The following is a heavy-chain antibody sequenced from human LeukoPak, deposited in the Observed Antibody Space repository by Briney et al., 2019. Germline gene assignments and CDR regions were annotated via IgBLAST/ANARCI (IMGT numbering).Heavy chain of an antibody. V-gene: IGHV4-34*01. J-gene: IGHJ5*02. CDR2: INHSGST. Sequence: SETLSLTCAVYGGSFSGYYWSWIRQPPGKGLEWIGEINHSGSTNYNPPLKSRVTISVDTSKNQFSLKLSSVTAADTAVYYCARRRYCSGGSCHNWFDPWGQGTLVTVSS. CDR3: ARRRYCSGGSCHNWFDP. CDR1: GGSFSGYY. D-gene: IGHD2-15*01.